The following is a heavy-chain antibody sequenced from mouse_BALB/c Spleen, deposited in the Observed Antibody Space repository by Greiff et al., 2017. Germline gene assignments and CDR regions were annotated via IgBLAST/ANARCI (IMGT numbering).Heavy chain of an antibody. V-gene: IGHV1-80*01. CDR3: AREGNYVAMDY. J-gene: IGHJ4*01. CDR1: GYAFSSYW. D-gene: IGHD2-1*01. CDR2: IYPGDGDT. Sequence: QVQLQQSGAELVRPGSSMKISCKASGYAFSSYWMNWVKQRPGQGLEWIGQIYPGDGDTNYNGKFKGKATLTADKSSSTAYMQLSSLTSEDSAVYFCAREGNYVAMDYWGQGTSVTGSS.